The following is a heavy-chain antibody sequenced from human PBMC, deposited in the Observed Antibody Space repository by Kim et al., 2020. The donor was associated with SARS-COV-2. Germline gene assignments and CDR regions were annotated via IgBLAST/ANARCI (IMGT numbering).Heavy chain of an antibody. J-gene: IGHJ4*03. CDR3: AREMVRGVPWGYFDY. D-gene: IGHD3-10*01. Sequence: GGSLRLSCAASGFTFSSYAMHWVRQAPGKGLEWVAVISYDGSNKYYADSVKGRFTISRDNSKNTLYLQMNSLRAEDTAVCYCAREMVRGVPWGYFDYWG. CDR2: ISYDGSNK. V-gene: IGHV3-30*04. CDR1: GFTFSSYA.